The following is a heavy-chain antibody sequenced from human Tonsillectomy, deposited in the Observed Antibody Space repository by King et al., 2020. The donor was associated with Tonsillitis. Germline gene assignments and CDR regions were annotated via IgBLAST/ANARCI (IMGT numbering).Heavy chain of an antibody. V-gene: IGHV3-30*18. D-gene: IGHD2-2*02. J-gene: IGHJ5*02. CDR1: GITFSTYA. CDR3: AKGSASCYTCWFDP. Sequence: VVQSGRSLRLSCAASGITFSTYAMHWVRQAPGKGLEWVAATSSDGTNKYYGDTVKGRFTISRDNSKNTLYLQMNSLRVDDTAGYYCAKGSASCYTCWFDPWGQGTLVTVSS. CDR2: TSSDGTNK.